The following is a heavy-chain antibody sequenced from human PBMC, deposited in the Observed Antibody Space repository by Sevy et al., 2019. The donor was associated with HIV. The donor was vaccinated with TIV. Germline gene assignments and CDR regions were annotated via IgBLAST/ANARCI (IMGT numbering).Heavy chain of an antibody. D-gene: IGHD1-20*01. CDR2: INTNTGNP. CDR3: ARETRDSWNKEGVLY. J-gene: IGHJ4*02. V-gene: IGHV7-4-1*02. Sequence: ASVKVSCKASGYTFSNYAMNWVRQAPGQGLEWMGWINTNTGNPTYAQGFTAGRFAFSLDTSVSTAYLQISSLKAEDTGVYYCARETRDSWNKEGVLYWGQGTLVTVSS. CDR1: GYTFSNYA.